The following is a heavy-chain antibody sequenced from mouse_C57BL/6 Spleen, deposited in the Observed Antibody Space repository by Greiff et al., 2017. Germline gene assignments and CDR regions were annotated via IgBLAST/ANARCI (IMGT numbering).Heavy chain of an antibody. CDR1: GYTFTSYW. CDR3: ARYADYYGSSLYAMDY. J-gene: IGHJ4*01. CDR2: IYPSDSET. V-gene: IGHV1-61*01. Sequence: QVQLQQSGAELVRPGSSVKLSCKASGYTFTSYWMDWVKQRPGQGLEWIGNIYPSDSETHYNQKFKDKATLTVDKSSSTAYMQLSSLTSEDSAVYYCARYADYYGSSLYAMDYWGQGTSVTVSS. D-gene: IGHD1-1*01.